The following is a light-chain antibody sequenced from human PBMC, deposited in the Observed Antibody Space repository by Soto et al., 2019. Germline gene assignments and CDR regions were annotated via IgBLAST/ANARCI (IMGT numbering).Light chain of an antibody. Sequence: ALTQPASVSGSPGQSITTSCTGTSSGVGAYNYVSWYQQHPGKAPKLMIYEVNYRPSGVSNRFSGSKSGITASLTISGLQAEDEADYYCSSYASTSTAVFGSGTKVTVL. CDR1: SSGVGAYNY. CDR3: SSYASTSTAV. J-gene: IGLJ1*01. CDR2: EVN. V-gene: IGLV2-14*01.